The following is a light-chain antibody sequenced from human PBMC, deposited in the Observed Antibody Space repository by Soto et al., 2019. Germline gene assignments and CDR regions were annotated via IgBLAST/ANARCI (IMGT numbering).Light chain of an antibody. Sequence: QSALTQPASVSGSPGQSITISCTGTSSDVGNYNLVSWYQQQPGKAPKLMIYEVSKRPSGVSNRFSGSKSGNTASLTISGLQAEDEADYYCCSYEGSHTFRMVFGGGTKLTVL. CDR2: EVS. CDR1: SSDVGNYNL. J-gene: IGLJ2*01. V-gene: IGLV2-23*02. CDR3: CSYEGSHTFRMV.